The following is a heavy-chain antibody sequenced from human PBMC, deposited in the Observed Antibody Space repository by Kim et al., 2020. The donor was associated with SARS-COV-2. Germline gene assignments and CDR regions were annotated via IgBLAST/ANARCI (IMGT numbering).Heavy chain of an antibody. CDR3: AKDTAEGFYYYYGMDV. CDR1: GFTFGDYA. CDR2: ISWNSGSI. J-gene: IGHJ6*02. V-gene: IGHV3-9*01. Sequence: GGSLRLSCAASGFTFGDYAMHWVRQAPGKGLEWVSGISWNSGSIGYADSVKGRFTISRDNAKNSLYLQMNSLRAEDTALYYCAKDTAEGFYYYYGMDVWGQGTTVTVSS.